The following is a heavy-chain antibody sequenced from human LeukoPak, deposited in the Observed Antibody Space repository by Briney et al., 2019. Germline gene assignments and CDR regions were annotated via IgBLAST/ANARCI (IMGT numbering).Heavy chain of an antibody. CDR1: GFTVSSNY. Sequence: GGSLRLSCAAPGFTVSSNYMSWVRQAPGKGLEWVSVIYANGNTYYADPVKGRFTISRGNSKNILYLQMNSLRAEDTAVYYCARFTGDGDSAFDYWGQGTLVTVSS. CDR3: ARFTGDGDSAFDY. V-gene: IGHV3-53*01. J-gene: IGHJ4*02. CDR2: IYANGNT. D-gene: IGHD4-17*01.